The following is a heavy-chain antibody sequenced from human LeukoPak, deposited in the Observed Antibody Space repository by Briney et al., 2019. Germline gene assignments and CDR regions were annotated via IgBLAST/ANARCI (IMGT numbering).Heavy chain of an antibody. Sequence: ASAKVSSKVSVYTPTELSMHWVRQAPGKGREWMGDFDPEDGETIYAQKFQGRVTMTEDTSTDTAYMEPSSLRSEDTAVYYCATGSPHYYDSSGYPFDAFDIWGQGTMVTVSS. CDR2: FDPEDGET. CDR1: VYTPTELS. J-gene: IGHJ3*02. D-gene: IGHD3-22*01. V-gene: IGHV1-24*01. CDR3: ATGSPHYYDSSGYPFDAFDI.